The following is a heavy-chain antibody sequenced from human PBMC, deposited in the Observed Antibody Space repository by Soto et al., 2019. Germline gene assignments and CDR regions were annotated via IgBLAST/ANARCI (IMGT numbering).Heavy chain of an antibody. J-gene: IGHJ4*02. CDR2: ISGSGGST. CDR3: AKDLSLTSYVTCFDY. CDR1: GFTFSSYA. Sequence: PGGSLRLSCAASGFTFSSYAMSWVRQAPGKGLEWVSAISGSGGSTYYADSVKGRFTISRDNSKNTLYLQMNSLRAEDTAVYYCAKDLSLTSYVTCFDYWGQGTLVTVSS. D-gene: IGHD5-18*01. V-gene: IGHV3-23*01.